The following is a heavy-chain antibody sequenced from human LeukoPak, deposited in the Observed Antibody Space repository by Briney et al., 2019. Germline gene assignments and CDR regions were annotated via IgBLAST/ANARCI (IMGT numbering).Heavy chain of an antibody. D-gene: IGHD5-18*01. V-gene: IGHV3-48*01. J-gene: IGHJ4*02. Sequence: PGGSLRLSCAASGFTFGSYSMNWVRQAPGKGLEWVSYISSSSSSIYYADSVKGRFTISRDNAKNSLYLQMNSLRAEDTAVYYCARERVTAHFDYWGQGTLVTVSS. CDR1: GFTFGSYS. CDR3: ARERVTAHFDY. CDR2: ISSSSSSI.